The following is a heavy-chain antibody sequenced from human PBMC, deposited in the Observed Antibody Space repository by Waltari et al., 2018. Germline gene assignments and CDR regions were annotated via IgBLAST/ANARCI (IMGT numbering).Heavy chain of an antibody. D-gene: IGHD2-2*01. J-gene: IGHJ5*02. CDR1: GDTFTNYA. CDR2: INTNTGHP. Sequence: QVQLAQSGSELKKPGASAKVSCTAAGDTFTNYAINRVRHAPGQGLEWMGWINTNTGHPTYAQGFTGRFVFSLDTSVGTAYLQISSLKAEDTAVYYCARDPLGYCGSTSCYGGWYDPWGQGTLVIVSS. V-gene: IGHV7-4-1*02. CDR3: ARDPLGYCGSTSCYGGWYDP.